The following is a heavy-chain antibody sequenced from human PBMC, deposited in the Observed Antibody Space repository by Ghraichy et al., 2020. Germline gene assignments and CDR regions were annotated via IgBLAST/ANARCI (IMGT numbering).Heavy chain of an antibody. V-gene: IGHV3-23*01. CDR2: TSHSGGST. J-gene: IGHJ4*02. CDR3: AKDVTNDSGWDIDY. CDR1: GFTFSNHA. Sequence: GGSLRLSFAASGFTFSNHAMSWVRQAPGKGLEWVSGTSHSGGSTYYADSVKGRFTISRDNSKDTLYMQMNSLRAEDTAVYYCAKDVTNDSGWDIDYWGQGTLVTVSS. D-gene: IGHD6-19*01.